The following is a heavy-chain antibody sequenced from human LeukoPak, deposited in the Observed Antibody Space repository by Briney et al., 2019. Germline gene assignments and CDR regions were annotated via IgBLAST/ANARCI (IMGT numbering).Heavy chain of an antibody. CDR1: GFTFSSYA. V-gene: IGHV3-23*01. Sequence: GGSLRLSCAASGFTFSSYAMSWVRQAPGKGLEWVSAISGSGGSTYYADSVKGRFTISRDNSKNTLYLQMNSLRAEDTAVYYCAKGGYSSGWTPDDYYYYMDVWGKGTTVTVSS. J-gene: IGHJ6*03. CDR3: AKGGYSSGWTPDDYYYYMDV. CDR2: ISGSGGST. D-gene: IGHD6-19*01.